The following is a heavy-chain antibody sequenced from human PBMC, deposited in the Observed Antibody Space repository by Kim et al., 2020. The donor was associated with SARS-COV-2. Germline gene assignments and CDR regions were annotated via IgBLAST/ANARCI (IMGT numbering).Heavy chain of an antibody. V-gene: IGHV3-21*01. Sequence: YPESVKGRSTTSGDNAKNSLYLQMTSLRAEDTAVYYCARAGGDYGDYYFDYWGQGTLVTVSS. D-gene: IGHD4-17*01. J-gene: IGHJ4*02. CDR3: ARAGGDYGDYYFDY.